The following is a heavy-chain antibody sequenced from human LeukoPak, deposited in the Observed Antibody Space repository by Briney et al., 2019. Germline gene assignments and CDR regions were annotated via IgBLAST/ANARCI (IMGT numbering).Heavy chain of an antibody. V-gene: IGHV1-2*02. CDR3: ARGYCSGDCFTLFDY. D-gene: IGHD2-21*02. CDR2: INPNSGGT. Sequence: ASVNVSCKASGYTFTGHYMHWVRQAPGQGLEWMGWINPNSGGTNYAQKFQGRVTMTRDTSISTAYMELSSLRSDDTAVYYCARGYCSGDCFTLFDYWGQGTLVTVSS. CDR1: GYTFTGHY. J-gene: IGHJ4*02.